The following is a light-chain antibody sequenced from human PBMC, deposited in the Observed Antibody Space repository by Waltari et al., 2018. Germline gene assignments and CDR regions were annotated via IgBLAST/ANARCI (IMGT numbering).Light chain of an antibody. Sequence: EVVLTQSPVTLSLSPGARATLSCRASRSVGSYLAWYQQKPGQAPRLLIYDVSKRATGIPARFSGSGSGTDFTLTISSLEPEDFAFYYCQQRSNWPPALTFGGGTRVEIK. J-gene: IGKJ4*01. CDR3: QQRSNWPPALT. CDR1: RSVGSY. V-gene: IGKV3-11*01. CDR2: DVS.